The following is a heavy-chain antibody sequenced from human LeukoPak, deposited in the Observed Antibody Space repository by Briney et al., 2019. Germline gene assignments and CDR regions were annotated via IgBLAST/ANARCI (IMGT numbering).Heavy chain of an antibody. CDR1: GYTFTSYG. Sequence: GASVKVSCKASGYTFTSYGISWVRQAPGQGLEWMGWISAYNGNTNYAQKLQGRVTMTTDTSTSTAYMELRSLRSDDTAVYYCARLRYFDWSTRDFDYWGQGTLVTVSS. CDR2: ISAYNGNT. D-gene: IGHD3-9*01. J-gene: IGHJ4*02. V-gene: IGHV1-18*01. CDR3: ARLRYFDWSTRDFDY.